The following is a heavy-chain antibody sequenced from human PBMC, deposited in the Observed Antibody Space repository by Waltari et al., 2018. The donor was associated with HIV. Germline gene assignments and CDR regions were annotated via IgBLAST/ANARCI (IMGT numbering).Heavy chain of an antibody. Sequence: QLVQSGAEVRKPGASVTVSCEASGYTFVNYFLHWVRQAPDQGLEWMVIFIPSNVATTYAQKFRFEVSMTTIMSADVVFMELRGLIPGDTAVYFCARAAKTWVQLTSSGGFDIWGQGTTVIVSS. CDR3: ARAAKTWVQLTSSGGFDI. CDR1: GYTFVNYF. J-gene: IGHJ3*02. V-gene: IGHV1-46*01. D-gene: IGHD3-10*01. CDR2: FIPSNVAT.